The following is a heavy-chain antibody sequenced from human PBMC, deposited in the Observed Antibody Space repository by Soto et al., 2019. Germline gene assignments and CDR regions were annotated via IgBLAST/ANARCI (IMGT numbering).Heavy chain of an antibody. J-gene: IGHJ4*02. CDR3: AKTSSLFDY. D-gene: IGHD6-13*01. CDR2: ISKSGGGT. CDR1: GFTFSNYA. Sequence: EVQLLESGGGLVQPGGSLRLSCAASGFTFSNYAMSWVRQAPGKGLEWVSSISKSGGGTYYADSVKGRFTISRDNSKNTLYLQMNSLKAEDTAVYSCAKTSSLFDYWDQGTLVTVSS. V-gene: IGHV3-23*01.